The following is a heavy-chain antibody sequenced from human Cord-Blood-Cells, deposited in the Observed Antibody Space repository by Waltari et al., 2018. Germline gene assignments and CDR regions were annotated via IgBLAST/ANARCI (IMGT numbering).Heavy chain of an antibody. D-gene: IGHD6-6*01. CDR1: GGTFSSYA. CDR3: ARDAPPGVYSSSWNGNYYFDY. Sequence: QVQLVQSGAEVKKPGSSVKVSCKASGGTFSSYAISWVRQAPGQGLEWMGGIIPIFGTANNAQKFQGRVTITADESTSTAYMELSSLRSEDTAVYYCARDAPPGVYSSSWNGNYYFDYWGQGTLVTVSS. J-gene: IGHJ4*02. CDR2: IIPIFGTA. V-gene: IGHV1-69*01.